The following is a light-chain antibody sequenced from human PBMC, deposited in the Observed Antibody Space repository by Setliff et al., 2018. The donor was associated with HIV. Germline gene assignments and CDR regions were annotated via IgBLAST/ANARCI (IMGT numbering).Light chain of an antibody. CDR2: GNS. CDR1: SSNIGAGYD. V-gene: IGLV1-40*01. CDR3: QSYDSSLSGSI. J-gene: IGLJ2*01. Sequence: QSVLTQPPSVSGAPGQRVTISCTGSSSNIGAGYDVHWYQQLPGTAPKLLIYGNSNEPSGVPDRFSGSKSGTSASLAITGLQAEDAADYYCQSYDSSLSGSIFGGGTKVTVL.